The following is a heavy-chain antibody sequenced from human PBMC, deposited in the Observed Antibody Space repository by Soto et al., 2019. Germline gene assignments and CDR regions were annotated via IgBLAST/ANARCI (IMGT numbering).Heavy chain of an antibody. CDR2: ISYDGSNK. V-gene: IGHV3-30*18. CDR1: GFTFSSYG. Sequence: QVPLVESGGGVVQPGRSLRLSCAASGFTFSSYGMHWVRQAPGKGLEWVAVISYDGSNKYYADSVKGRFTISRDNSKNTLYLQMNSLRAEDTAVYYCAKDHKTYGMDVWGQGTTVTVSS. J-gene: IGHJ6*02. CDR3: AKDHKTYGMDV.